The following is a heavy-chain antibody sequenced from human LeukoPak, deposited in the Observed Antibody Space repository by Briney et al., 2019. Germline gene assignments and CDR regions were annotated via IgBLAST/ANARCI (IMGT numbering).Heavy chain of an antibody. V-gene: IGHV1-2*02. CDR2: INPNSGDT. Sequence: ASVKVSCKTSGYSFTGYFMHWVRQAPGQGLEWMGWINPNSGDTKYAQKFQGRVTMTRDTSINTAYMELRRLTSDDTAVYYCARVSSMVRGVVNYGMDVWGQGTTVTVSS. CDR3: ARVSSMVRGVVNYGMDV. J-gene: IGHJ6*02. D-gene: IGHD3-10*01. CDR1: GYSFTGYF.